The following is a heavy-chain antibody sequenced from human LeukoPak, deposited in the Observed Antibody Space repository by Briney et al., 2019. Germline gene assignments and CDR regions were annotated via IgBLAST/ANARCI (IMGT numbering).Heavy chain of an antibody. V-gene: IGHV3-23*01. Sequence: GGSLRLSRAASGFTFSRYAMSWVRQAPGKGLEWVSAISGSGGSTYYADSVKGRFTISRDNSKNTLYLQMNSLRAEDTAVYHCANILSGYPDYWGQGTLVTVSS. CDR3: ANILSGYPDY. D-gene: IGHD3-9*01. J-gene: IGHJ4*02. CDR2: ISGSGGST. CDR1: GFTFSRYA.